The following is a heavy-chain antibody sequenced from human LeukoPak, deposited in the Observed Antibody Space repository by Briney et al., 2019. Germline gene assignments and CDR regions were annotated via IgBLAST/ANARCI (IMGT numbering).Heavy chain of an antibody. CDR3: AKGLERESRLDS. CDR2: IRNSDGMT. D-gene: IGHD1-1*01. CDR1: GFIIYTYT. V-gene: IGHV3-23*01. J-gene: IGHJ4*02. Sequence: GGSLRLSCDASGFIIYTYTMYWVRQAPGQGLEWVSGIRNSDGMTYYADSVRGRFTISTDNSKNTLYLQMNSLRTEDTALYYCAKGLERESRLDSWGQGTLVTVSS.